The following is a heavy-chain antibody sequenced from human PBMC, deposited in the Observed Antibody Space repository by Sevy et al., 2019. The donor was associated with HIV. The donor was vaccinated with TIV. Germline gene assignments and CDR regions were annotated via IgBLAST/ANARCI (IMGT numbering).Heavy chain of an antibody. CDR1: GFTVSSNY. CDR3: ARDQDYYDSSGYYPSDAFDI. J-gene: IGHJ3*02. D-gene: IGHD3-22*01. Sequence: GGSLRLSCAASGFTVSSNYMSWVRQAPGKGLEWVSVIYSGGSTYYADSVKGRFTIFRDNSKNTLYLQMNSLRADDTAVYYSARDQDYYDSSGYYPSDAFDIWGQGTMVTVSS. CDR2: IYSGGST. V-gene: IGHV3-66*01.